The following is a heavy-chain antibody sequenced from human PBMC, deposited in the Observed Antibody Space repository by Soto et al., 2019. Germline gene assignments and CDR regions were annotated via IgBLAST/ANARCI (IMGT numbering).Heavy chain of an antibody. CDR1: GFTFSSYG. Sequence: QVQLVESGGGVVQPGRSLRLSCAASGFTFSSYGMHWVRQAPGKGLEWVAIISYDGSNTYYADSVKGRFTISRDNSKNTLYLQMSSLRAEDTSVYYCAKEGGLSGSYYISSSYYFDSWGQGTLVTVSS. D-gene: IGHD1-26*01. CDR2: ISYDGSNT. CDR3: AKEGGLSGSYYISSSYYFDS. V-gene: IGHV3-30*18. J-gene: IGHJ4*02.